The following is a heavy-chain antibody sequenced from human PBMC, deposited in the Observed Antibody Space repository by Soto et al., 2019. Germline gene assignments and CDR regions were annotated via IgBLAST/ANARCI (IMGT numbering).Heavy chain of an antibody. J-gene: IGHJ6*02. Sequence: QVQLVESVGGLVKPGGSLRLSCAASGFTFSDYYMSWIRQAPGKGLEWVSYISSSGSTIYYADSVKGRFTISRDNAKNSLYLQMNSLRAEDTAVYYCARDQYYYGSGSYPYYYYGMDVWGQGTTVTVSS. CDR1: GFTFSDYY. CDR2: ISSSGSTI. V-gene: IGHV3-11*01. CDR3: ARDQYYYGSGSYPYYYYGMDV. D-gene: IGHD3-10*01.